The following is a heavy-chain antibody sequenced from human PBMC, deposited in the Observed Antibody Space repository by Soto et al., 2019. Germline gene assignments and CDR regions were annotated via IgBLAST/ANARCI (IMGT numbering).Heavy chain of an antibody. CDR1: GFTFSSYA. Sequence: GGSLRLSCAASGFTFSSYAMSWVRQAPGKGLEWVSAISGSGGSTYYADSVKGRFTISRDNSKNTLYLQMNSLKAEDTAVYYCAKDTEWAFSSSWPYYYYYGMDVWGQGTTVTVSS. V-gene: IGHV3-23*01. CDR3: AKDTEWAFSSSWPYYYYYGMDV. D-gene: IGHD6-13*01. CDR2: ISGSGGST. J-gene: IGHJ6*02.